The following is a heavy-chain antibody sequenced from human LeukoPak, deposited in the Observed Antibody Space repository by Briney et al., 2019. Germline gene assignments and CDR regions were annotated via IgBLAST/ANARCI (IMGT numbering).Heavy chain of an antibody. J-gene: IGHJ4*02. D-gene: IGHD6-13*01. CDR1: GGSISSGGYY. Sequence: PSQTLSLTCTVSGGSISSGGYYWSWIRQPPGKGLERIGEINRSGSTNYNPSLKSRVTISVDTSKNQFSLKLSSVTAADTAVYYCARGVWEAAAGIYYFDYWGQGTLVTVSS. CDR2: INRSGST. CDR3: ARGVWEAAAGIYYFDY. V-gene: IGHV4-30-2*01.